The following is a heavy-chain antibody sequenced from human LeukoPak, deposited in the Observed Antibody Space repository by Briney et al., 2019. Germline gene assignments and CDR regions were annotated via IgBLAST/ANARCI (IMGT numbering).Heavy chain of an antibody. Sequence: GGSLRLSCAASGLTFSSYSMNWVRQAPGKGLEWVSSISSSSSSIYYADSVKGRFTISRDNAKNSLYLQMNNLRAEDTAVYYCACGGTYLPYWGQGTLVTVSS. D-gene: IGHD1-26*01. J-gene: IGHJ4*02. CDR3: ACGGTYLPY. CDR2: ISSSSSSI. CDR1: GLTFSSYS. V-gene: IGHV3-21*01.